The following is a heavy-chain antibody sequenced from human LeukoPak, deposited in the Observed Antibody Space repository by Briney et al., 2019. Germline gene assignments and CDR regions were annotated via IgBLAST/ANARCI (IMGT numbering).Heavy chain of an antibody. CDR1: VGTFSRYP. Sequence: SVKVSCKASVGTFSRYPINWVRQSPGQGLEWMGGIIPIFGTANYTQKFQGRVTITADESTSTAYMELSRLRSEDTAVYYCANEIHRGSGIAAVWGQGTLVTVSS. V-gene: IGHV1-69*13. CDR3: ANEIHRGSGIAAV. CDR2: IIPIFGTA. D-gene: IGHD6-13*01. J-gene: IGHJ4*02.